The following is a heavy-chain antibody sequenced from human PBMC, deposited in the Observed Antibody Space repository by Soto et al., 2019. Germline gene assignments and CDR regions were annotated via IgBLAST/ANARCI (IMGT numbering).Heavy chain of an antibody. V-gene: IGHV4-59*01. CDR3: TKYRRTDAEGYSFDY. D-gene: IGHD2-15*01. Sequence: PSETLSLTCTVSGGSISGSYWGWIRQTPGKVLEWVGYIHYSGSTNYNPSLKSRVTMSVDSAKNQFSLQLSSVTAADTAVYFCTKYRRTDAEGYSFDYWGQGTPVTVSS. CDR2: IHYSGST. J-gene: IGHJ4*02. CDR1: GGSISGSY.